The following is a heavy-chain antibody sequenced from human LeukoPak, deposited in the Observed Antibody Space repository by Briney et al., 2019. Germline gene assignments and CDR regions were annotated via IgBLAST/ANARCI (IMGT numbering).Heavy chain of an antibody. CDR1: GYTFTYYA. J-gene: IGHJ5*02. CDR3: ARDRGSYNWFDP. Sequence: ASVKVSCKASGYTFTYYAIHWVRQAPGQRLEWMGWINAGNGNTKYSQKFQGRVTITADESTSTAYMELSSLRSEDTAVYYCARDRGSYNWFDPWGQGTLVTVSS. D-gene: IGHD3-10*01. CDR2: INAGNGNT. V-gene: IGHV1-3*01.